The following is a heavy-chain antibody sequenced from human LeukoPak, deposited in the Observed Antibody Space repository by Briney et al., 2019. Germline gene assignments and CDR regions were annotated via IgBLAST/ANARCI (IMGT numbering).Heavy chain of an antibody. V-gene: IGHV1-18*01. CDR3: ARDIEVGGAWGTRDAFDI. CDR2: ISAYNGNT. CDR1: VYTFTSYG. D-gene: IGHD1-1*01. Sequence: GASVKVSCKASVYTFTSYGISWVRQAPGQGLEGMGWISAYNGNTNYAQKLQGRVTMTTDTSTSKAYMELRSLRSDDTAVYYCARDIEVGGAWGTRDAFDIWDQGTMVTVSS. J-gene: IGHJ3*02.